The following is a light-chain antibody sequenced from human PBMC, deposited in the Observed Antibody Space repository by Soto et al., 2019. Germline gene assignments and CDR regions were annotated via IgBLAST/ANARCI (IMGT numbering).Light chain of an antibody. V-gene: IGKV3-20*01. CDR3: QQYGTSPFT. Sequence: EIVLTQSPGTLSLSPGEGATLSCRASQSVTNSYLAWYQQKPGQAPRLLIYGASSRATGIPDRFSGSGSGTDFTLSINRLEPEDFAVYYYQQYGTSPFTFGPGTKVDVK. CDR2: GAS. CDR1: QSVTNSY. J-gene: IGKJ3*01.